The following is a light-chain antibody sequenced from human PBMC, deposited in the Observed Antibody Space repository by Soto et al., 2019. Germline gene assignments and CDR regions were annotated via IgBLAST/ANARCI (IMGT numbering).Light chain of an antibody. J-gene: IGLJ2*01. V-gene: IGLV2-14*03. Sequence: QSALTQVASVSASPGQSITISCTGTSSDVGGHNYVSWYQQHPGKAPKLMIYSVDYRPSGVSNRFSGSQSGNTASLTNSGLQADXEAYYYCSSYADSSTVVFGGGTKLTVL. CDR3: SSYADSSTVV. CDR1: SSDVGGHNY. CDR2: SVD.